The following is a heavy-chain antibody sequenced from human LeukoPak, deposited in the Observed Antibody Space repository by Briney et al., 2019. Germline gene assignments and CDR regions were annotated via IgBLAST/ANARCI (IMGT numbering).Heavy chain of an antibody. Sequence: SETLSLTCTVSGGSISTGGYYWSWIRQHPGKGLEWIGCIYYSGSTYYNPSLKSRVTMSVDTSKNQFSLKLSSVTAADTAVYYCARASGDYGDYVYAFDIWGQGTMVTVSS. J-gene: IGHJ3*02. V-gene: IGHV4-31*03. D-gene: IGHD4-17*01. CDR2: IYYSGST. CDR3: ARASGDYGDYVYAFDI. CDR1: GGSISTGGYY.